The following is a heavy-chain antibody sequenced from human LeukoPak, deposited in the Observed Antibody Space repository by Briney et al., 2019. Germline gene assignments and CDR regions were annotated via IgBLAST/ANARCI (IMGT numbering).Heavy chain of an antibody. CDR3: ASSSIMITFGGVIPDAFDI. CDR1: GGSFSGYY. V-gene: IGHV4-34*01. J-gene: IGHJ3*02. Sequence: SETLSLTCAVYGGSFSGYYRGWIRQPPGKGLEWIGSIYYSGSTYYNPSLKSRVTISVDTSKNQFSLKLSSVTAADTAVYYCASSSIMITFGGVIPDAFDIWAKGQWSPSLQ. CDR2: IYYSGST. D-gene: IGHD3-16*02.